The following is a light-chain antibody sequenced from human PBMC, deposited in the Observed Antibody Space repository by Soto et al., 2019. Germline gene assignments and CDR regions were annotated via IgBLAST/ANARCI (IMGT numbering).Light chain of an antibody. CDR3: LQHNSYPRT. CDR2: GAS. CDR1: QSVSSSY. V-gene: IGKV3-20*01. J-gene: IGKJ1*01. Sequence: ESVLTHSPGTLSLSPCERATLSFSASQSVSSSYLAWYQQKPGQAPRLLIYGASSRATGIPDRFSGSGSGTEFTLTISSLQPEDFATYYCLQHNSYPRTFGQGTKVDIK.